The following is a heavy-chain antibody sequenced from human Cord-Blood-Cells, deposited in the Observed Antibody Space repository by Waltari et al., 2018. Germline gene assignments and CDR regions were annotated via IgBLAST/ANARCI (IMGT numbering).Heavy chain of an antibody. D-gene: IGHD4-4*01. J-gene: IGHJ4*02. V-gene: IGHV3-30*02. CDR3: AKEGNAYFDY. CDR2: XRYDGSNK. Sequence: QVQLVESGGGVVQPGGSLGRSCAASGFTFSSYGMNWVRQAPGKXLEWVAFXRYDGSNKYYADSVKGRFTISRDNSKNTLYLQMNSLRAEDTAVYYCAKEGNAYFDYWGQGTLVTVSS. CDR1: GFTFSSYG.